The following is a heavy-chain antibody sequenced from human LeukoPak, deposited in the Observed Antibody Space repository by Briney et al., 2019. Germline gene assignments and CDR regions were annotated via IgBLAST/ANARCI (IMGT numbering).Heavy chain of an antibody. CDR2: INPSGGST. CDR1: GYTFTSYY. Sequence: ASVKVSCKASGYTFTSYYMHWVRQAPGQGLEWMGIINPSGGSTSYAQKFQGRVTMTRDTSTSTVYMELSSLRSEDTAVYYCARGAPLLLWFGESPHYFDYWGQGTLVTVSS. CDR3: ARGAPLLLWFGESPHYFDY. J-gene: IGHJ4*02. D-gene: IGHD3-10*01. V-gene: IGHV1-46*01.